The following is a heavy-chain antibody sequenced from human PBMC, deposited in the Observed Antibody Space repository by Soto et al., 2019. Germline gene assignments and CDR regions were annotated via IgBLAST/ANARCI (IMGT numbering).Heavy chain of an antibody. J-gene: IGHJ4*02. Sequence: PGGSLRLSCAACGFAFSSCTMSWVRQAPGKGLEWVAIILFDGSDTYYADSVKGRFTISRDNFENTLYLQVNSLRPEDTAVYYCAVDSSGYSYDHWGQGTLVTVSS. D-gene: IGHD3-22*01. V-gene: IGHV3-30*01. CDR2: ILFDGSDT. CDR3: AVDSSGYSYDH. CDR1: GFAFSSCT.